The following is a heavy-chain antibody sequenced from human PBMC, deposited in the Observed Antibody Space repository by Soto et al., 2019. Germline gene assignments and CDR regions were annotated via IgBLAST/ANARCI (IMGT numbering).Heavy chain of an antibody. J-gene: IGHJ5*02. Sequence: PSETLSLTCTVSGGSISSYYWSWIRQPPGKGLEWIGYIYYSGSTNYNPSLKSRVTISVDTSKNQFSLKLSSVTAADTAVYYCAIGANYDFWSGYYRGNWFDPWGQGTLVIVSS. CDR2: IYYSGST. V-gene: IGHV4-59*01. CDR3: AIGANYDFWSGYYRGNWFDP. CDR1: GGSISSYY. D-gene: IGHD3-3*01.